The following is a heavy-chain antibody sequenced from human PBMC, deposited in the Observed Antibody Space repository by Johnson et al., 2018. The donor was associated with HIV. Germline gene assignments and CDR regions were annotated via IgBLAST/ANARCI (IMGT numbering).Heavy chain of an antibody. J-gene: IGHJ3*02. CDR2: IRYDGSNK. D-gene: IGHD5-12*01. V-gene: IGHV3-33*08. CDR1: GFTFSNYG. Sequence: QVQLVESGGGVVQPGRSLRLSCAASGFTFSNYGMHWVRQAPGKGLEWVAFIRYDGSNKYYADSVKGRFTISRDNSKNTLYLQMNSLRAEDTAVYFCARGQGYNGFEPDAFDIWGRGTMVTVSS. CDR3: ARGQGYNGFEPDAFDI.